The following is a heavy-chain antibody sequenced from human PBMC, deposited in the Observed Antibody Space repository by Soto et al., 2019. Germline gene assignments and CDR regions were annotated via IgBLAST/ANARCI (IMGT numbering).Heavy chain of an antibody. V-gene: IGHV1-18*01. CDR2: ISPYNGNT. CDR3: ARVYGPLYFDY. D-gene: IGHD3-10*01. J-gene: IGHJ4*02. CDR1: GYAFTTYG. Sequence: ASVKVSCKASGYAFTTYGLSWVRQAPGQGLEWMGWISPYNGNTKYGQKLQGRVTMTTDTSTNTAYMELTSLRSDDTAVYYCARVYGPLYFDYWGQGTLVTVSS.